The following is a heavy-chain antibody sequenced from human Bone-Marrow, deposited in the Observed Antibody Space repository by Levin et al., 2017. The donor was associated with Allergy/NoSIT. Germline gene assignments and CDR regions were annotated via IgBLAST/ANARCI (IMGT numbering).Heavy chain of an antibody. V-gene: IGHV3-74*01. D-gene: IGHD1-26*01. J-gene: IGHJ6*02. Sequence: GESLKISCGASGFTVRSYWMLWVRQGPGKGLVWVSLINTDGSSTTYAGTVKGRFTISRHNAKNKLYLQMTSLGTEDKAVNYCVPDGKRRTDYGMGVWGPGTTVTVSS. CDR2: INTDGSST. CDR3: VPDGKRRTDYGMGV. CDR1: GFTVRSYW.